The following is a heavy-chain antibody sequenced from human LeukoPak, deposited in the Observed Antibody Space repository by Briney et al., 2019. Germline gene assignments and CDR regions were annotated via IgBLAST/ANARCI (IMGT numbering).Heavy chain of an antibody. V-gene: IGHV3-23*01. J-gene: IGHJ4*02. D-gene: IGHD5-12*01. CDR2: IFPSGGEI. Sequence: GGSLRLSCAASGFTFSTFAMIWVRQPPGKGLEWVSSIFPSGGEIHYADSVRGRFTISRDNSKNTLYLQMNSLRAEDTAVYYCARGPSGYHNTGGQGTLVTVSS. CDR1: GFTFSTFA. CDR3: ARGPSGYHNT.